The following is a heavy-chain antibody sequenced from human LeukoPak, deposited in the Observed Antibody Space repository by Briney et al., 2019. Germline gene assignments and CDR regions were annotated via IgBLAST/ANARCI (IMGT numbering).Heavy chain of an antibody. CDR3: ARDRRIDSSGWYWTPPGNAFDI. Sequence: PGGSLRLSCAASGFIFSTYAMHWVRQAPGKGLEWVAVISYDGSNKYYADSVKGRFTISRDNSKNTLYLQMNSLRAEDTAVYYCARDRRIDSSGWYWTPPGNAFDIWGQGTMVTVS. D-gene: IGHD6-19*01. J-gene: IGHJ3*02. V-gene: IGHV3-30-3*01. CDR2: ISYDGSNK. CDR1: GFIFSTYA.